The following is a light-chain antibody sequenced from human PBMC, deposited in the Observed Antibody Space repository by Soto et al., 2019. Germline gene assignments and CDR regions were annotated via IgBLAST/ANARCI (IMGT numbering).Light chain of an antibody. J-gene: IGLJ1*01. CDR1: SSDIGTYNL. V-gene: IGLV2-23*01. CDR2: EDN. Sequence: QSALTQPASVSGSPGQSITISCTGTSSDIGTYNLVSWYQKYPGKAPKLIIYEDNKRPSGVSNRFSGSESGNTASLTISGLQAEDEAAYFCYSYAGGATYVFGTGTKLTVL. CDR3: YSYAGGATYV.